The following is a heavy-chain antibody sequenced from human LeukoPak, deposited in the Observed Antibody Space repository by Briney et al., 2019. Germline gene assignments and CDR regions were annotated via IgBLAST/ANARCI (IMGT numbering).Heavy chain of an antibody. CDR1: GGSISSGGYY. CDR2: IYHSGST. Sequence: SETLSLTCTVSGGSISSGGYYWSWIRQPPGKGLEWIGYIYHSGSTHYNPSLKSRVTISVDRSKNQFSLKLSSVTAADTAVYYCASRPRDYYYYMDVWGKGTTVTVSS. CDR3: ASRPRDYYYYMDV. J-gene: IGHJ6*03. V-gene: IGHV4-30-2*01.